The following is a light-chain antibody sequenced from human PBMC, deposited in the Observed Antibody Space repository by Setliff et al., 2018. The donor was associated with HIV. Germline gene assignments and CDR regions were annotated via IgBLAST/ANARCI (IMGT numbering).Light chain of an antibody. CDR3: AAWDDSLSGYV. J-gene: IGLJ1*01. CDR2: RNN. V-gene: IGLV1-47*01. Sequence: QSVLTQPTSASGTPGQRVTISCSGSGSNIGSNYVYWYQQLPGTAPKLLIYRNNQRPSGVPDRFSGSKSGTSASLAISGLRSEDEADYYCAAWDDSLSGYVFGTGTKVTVL. CDR1: GSNIGSNY.